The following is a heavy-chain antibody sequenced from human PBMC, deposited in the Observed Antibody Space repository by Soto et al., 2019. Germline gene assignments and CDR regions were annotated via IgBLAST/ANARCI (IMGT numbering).Heavy chain of an antibody. CDR1: GGSISSYY. V-gene: IGHV4-59*01. J-gene: IGHJ6*03. CDR3: ARGGGEESGWYKPYYYYYMDV. D-gene: IGHD6-19*01. CDR2: IYYSGST. Sequence: SETLSLTCTVSGGSISSYYWSWIRQPPGKGLEWIGYIYYSGSTNYNPSLKSRVTMTRDTSISTAYMELSRLRSDDTAVYYCARGGGEESGWYKPYYYYYMDVWGKGTTVTVSS.